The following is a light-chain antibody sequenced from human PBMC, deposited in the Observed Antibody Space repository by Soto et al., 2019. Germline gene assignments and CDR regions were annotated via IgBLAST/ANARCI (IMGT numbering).Light chain of an antibody. CDR1: SSNIGSNT. Sequence: QSVLTQPPSASGTPGQRVTISCSGSSSNIGSNTVNWYQQLPGPAPKLLIYSDNQRPSGVPDRFSGSKSGTSASLAISVLQSEDEADYYCAAWDDSRGVFGGGTKLTVL. CDR3: AAWDDSRGV. V-gene: IGLV1-44*01. J-gene: IGLJ3*02. CDR2: SDN.